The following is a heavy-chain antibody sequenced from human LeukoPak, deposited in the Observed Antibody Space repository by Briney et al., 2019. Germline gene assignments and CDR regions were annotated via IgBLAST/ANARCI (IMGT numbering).Heavy chain of an antibody. CDR1: GYTFTSYY. J-gene: IGHJ4*02. CDR2: INPSGGST. D-gene: IGHD3-10*01. Sequence: ASVKVSCKASGYTFTSYYMHWVRQAPGQGLEWMGIINPSGGSTSYAQKFQGRVTMTRDMSTSTVYMELSSLRSEDTAVYYCARVGITMVRGVNFDYWGQGTLVTVSS. V-gene: IGHV1-46*01. CDR3: ARVGITMVRGVNFDY.